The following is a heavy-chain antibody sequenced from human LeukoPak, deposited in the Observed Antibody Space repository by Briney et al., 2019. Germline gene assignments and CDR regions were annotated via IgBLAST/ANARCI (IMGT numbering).Heavy chain of an antibody. CDR1: GDSISSYY. Sequence: SETLSLTCTVSGDSISSYYWCWVRQPPGQGLEWIGYIYYSGSTNYNPSLKSRVTMPVDTSKNQFSLTLTSVTAADTAVYYCARGITMLNTWGQGTLVTVSS. CDR3: ARGITMLNT. V-gene: IGHV4-59*01. J-gene: IGHJ4*02. CDR2: IYYSGST. D-gene: IGHD3-16*01.